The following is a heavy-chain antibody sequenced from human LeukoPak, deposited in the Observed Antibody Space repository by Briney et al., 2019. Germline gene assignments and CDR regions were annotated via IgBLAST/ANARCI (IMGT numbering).Heavy chain of an antibody. CDR1: GFNFNTYR. V-gene: IGHV3-23*01. CDR3: ARRVGGTPDY. D-gene: IGHD6-19*01. Sequence: GGSLRLSCAASGFNFNTYRMNWVRQAPGKGLEWVSAIDDDGGSTDYADSVRGRFTISRDNSKNTLFLQMNRLRADDTALYYCARRVGGTPDYWGRGTLVTVSS. J-gene: IGHJ4*02. CDR2: IDDDGGST.